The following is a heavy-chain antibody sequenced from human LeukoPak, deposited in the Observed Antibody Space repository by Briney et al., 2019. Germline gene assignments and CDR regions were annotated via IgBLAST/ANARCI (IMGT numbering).Heavy chain of an antibody. J-gene: IGHJ2*01. CDR3: SAGFGSSWYDCYFDL. V-gene: IGHV1-58*01. Sequence: ASVKVSCKASGFTSTRSAVQWVRQARGQRLEWIGWIVVGSGNTKYAQTFQERVTITRDMSTSTAYMELSSLRSEDTAVYYCSAGFGSSWYDCYFDLWGRGTLVTVSS. CDR1: GFTSTRSA. D-gene: IGHD6-13*01. CDR2: IVVGSGNT.